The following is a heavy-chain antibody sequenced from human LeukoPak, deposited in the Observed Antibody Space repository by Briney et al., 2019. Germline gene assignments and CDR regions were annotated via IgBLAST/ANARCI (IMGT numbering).Heavy chain of an antibody. D-gene: IGHD6-13*01. V-gene: IGHV1-69*01. CDR2: HIPIFGTA. J-gene: IGHJ4*02. Sequence: SVTVSYKASGGTFNSYDTRWVRQAPAQGLEWMGGHIPIFGTANYAQKFQGRVKITADESTSTAYMELSSLRSEDTAVYYCARVVISSWYNGELDYWGQGTLVTVSS. CDR1: GGTFNSYD. CDR3: ARVVISSWYNGELDY.